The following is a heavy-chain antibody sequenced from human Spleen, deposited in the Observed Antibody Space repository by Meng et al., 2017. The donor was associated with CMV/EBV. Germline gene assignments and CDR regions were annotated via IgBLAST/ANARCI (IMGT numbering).Heavy chain of an antibody. CDR1: GFILRNYW. J-gene: IGHJ4*02. CDR2: INGDGSIT. D-gene: IGHD2-21*01. V-gene: IGHV3-74*01. CDR3: ARGAPPYSCNL. Sequence: LSLTCAASGFILRNYWMHWVRQAPGKGLVWVSHINGDGSITDYADSVKGRFTISRDNAKNSLYLQLNSLGAEDTAVYYCARGAPPYSCNLWGQGNLVTVSS.